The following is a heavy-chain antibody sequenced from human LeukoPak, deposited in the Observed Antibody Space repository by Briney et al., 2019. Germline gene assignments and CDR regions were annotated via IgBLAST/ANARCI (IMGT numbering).Heavy chain of an antibody. V-gene: IGHV3-11*01. CDR1: GRAFSDNY. J-gene: IGHJ4*02. D-gene: IGHD5-18*01. CDR3: VRGLYSYGYDRYSWEY. CDR2: ISSGGTTM. Sequence: GGSLRLSCAGSGRAFSDNYMSWIRQAPGKGLEWVSYISSGGTTMYYADPVKGRFTISRDKTKKSLYLQMDSLRDEDTAMYYCVRGLYSYGYDRYSWEYWGQGTLVTVSS.